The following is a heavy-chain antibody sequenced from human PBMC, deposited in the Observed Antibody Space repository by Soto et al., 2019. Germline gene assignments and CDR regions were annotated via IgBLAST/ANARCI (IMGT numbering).Heavy chain of an antibody. CDR2: INNDATYR. J-gene: IGHJ4*02. Sequence: PGGSLRLSCAGSGFTFSDYFITWIRQAPGKGLEWISYINNDATYRKYADSVKGRFTISRDNAKNSVFLQMNSLRPEDTALYYCGKGDTIFGVVDDWGPGTLVTVSS. CDR1: GFTFSDYF. CDR3: GKGDTIFGVVDD. D-gene: IGHD3-3*01. V-gene: IGHV3-11*06.